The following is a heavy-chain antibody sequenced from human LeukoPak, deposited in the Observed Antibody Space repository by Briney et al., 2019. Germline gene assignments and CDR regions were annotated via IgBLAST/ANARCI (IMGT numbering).Heavy chain of an antibody. V-gene: IGHV1-18*01. J-gene: IGHJ4*02. CDR3: VRPTSGCPDY. CDR1: VYTCTSYS. D-gene: IGHD6-19*01. CDR2: ISTYNGDT. Sequence: ASVKVSCKSSVYTCTSYSITSLRRAPGQGLEWMGWISTYNGDTNYAQKLQGRVTMTTDTSSTTSYMELRSLRSDDTAVYYCVRPTSGCPDYWGQGTLVTVSS.